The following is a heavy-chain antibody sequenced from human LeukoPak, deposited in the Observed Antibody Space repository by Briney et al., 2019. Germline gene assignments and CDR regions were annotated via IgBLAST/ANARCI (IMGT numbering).Heavy chain of an antibody. CDR1: GFTFSSYA. V-gene: IGHV3-23*01. D-gene: IGHD3-22*01. CDR3: AKGAPLDSSGYCFDY. CDR2: ITGSSGHT. J-gene: IGHJ4*02. Sequence: GGSLRLSCAASGFTFSSYAMSWVRQAPGKGLEWVSTITGSSGHTFYADSVRGQFTISRDNSKNTLYLQMNSLRAEDTAVYYCAKGAPLDSSGYCFDYWGQGTLVTVSS.